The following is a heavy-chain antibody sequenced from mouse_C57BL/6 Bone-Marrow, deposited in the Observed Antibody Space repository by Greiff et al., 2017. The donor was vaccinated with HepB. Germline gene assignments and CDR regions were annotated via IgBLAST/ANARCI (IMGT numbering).Heavy chain of an antibody. CDR3: AREGDSTGSVDY. Sequence: QVQLQQPGTELVKPGASVKLSCKASGYTFASYWMLWVKLRPGQGLEWIGNINPSNGGTNYNEKFKSKATLTVDKSSSTAYMQLSSLTSEDSAVYYCAREGDSTGSVDYWGQGTTHTVHS. CDR1: GYTFASYW. CDR2: INPSNGGT. V-gene: IGHV1-53*01. J-gene: IGHJ2*01. D-gene: IGHD3-2*02.